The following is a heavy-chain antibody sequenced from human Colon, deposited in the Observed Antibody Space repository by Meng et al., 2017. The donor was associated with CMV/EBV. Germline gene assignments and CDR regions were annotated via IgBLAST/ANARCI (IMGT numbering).Heavy chain of an antibody. CDR1: GYTFTDYY. V-gene: IGHV1-2*02. Sequence: ASVKVSCKASGYTFTDYYMHWVRQAPGQGLEWMGWIRLNSGDTKYAQKFQGRVTMTRDTSISTVYMELSRLRSDDTAVYYCARNEYSYGMDVWGQGTTVTVSS. CDR3: ARNEYSYGMDV. CDR2: IRLNSGDT. D-gene: IGHD6-6*01. J-gene: IGHJ6*02.